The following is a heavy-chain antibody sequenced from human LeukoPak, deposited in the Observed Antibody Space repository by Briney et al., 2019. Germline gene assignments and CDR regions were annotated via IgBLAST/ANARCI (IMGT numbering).Heavy chain of an antibody. V-gene: IGHV1-8*01. J-gene: IGHJ6*02. D-gene: IGHD3-22*01. CDR2: MNPNSGST. Sequence: ASVKVSCKASGYTFTSYDINWVRQATGQGLEWMGWMNPNSGSTGYAQKFQGRVTMTRNTSISTAYMELSSLRSEDTAVYYCARVGYYDSSGYYYLYYYYGMDVWGQGTTVTVSS. CDR1: GYTFTSYD. CDR3: ARVGYYDSSGYYYLYYYYGMDV.